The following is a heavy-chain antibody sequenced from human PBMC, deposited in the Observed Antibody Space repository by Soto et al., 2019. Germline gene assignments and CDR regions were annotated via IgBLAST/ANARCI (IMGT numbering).Heavy chain of an antibody. CDR3: ARATTVGYYYYYGMDV. J-gene: IGHJ6*02. CDR2: IYPGDSDT. D-gene: IGHD4-17*01. Sequence: PGESLKISCKGSGYSFTSYWIGWVRQMPGKGLEWMGIIYPGDSDTRYSPSFQGQVTISADKSISTPYLQWSSLKASDTAMYYCARATTVGYYYYYGMDVWGQGTTVTVSS. CDR1: GYSFTSYW. V-gene: IGHV5-51*01.